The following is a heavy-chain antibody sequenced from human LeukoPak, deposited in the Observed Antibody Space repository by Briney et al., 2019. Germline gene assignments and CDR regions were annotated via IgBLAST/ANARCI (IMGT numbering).Heavy chain of an antibody. V-gene: IGHV3-23*01. CDR2: ISGSGGSP. CDR3: AKGWYTSGIYYFGY. J-gene: IGHJ4*02. D-gene: IGHD6-19*01. CDR1: GFSFASYA. Sequence: GGSLRLSCAASGFSFASYAMSWVRQAPGKGLECVSSISGSGGSPYYADSVKGRFTISRDNSNSKNTLYLQMNSLRAEDTAVYYCAKGWYTSGIYYFGYWGQGTLVTVSS.